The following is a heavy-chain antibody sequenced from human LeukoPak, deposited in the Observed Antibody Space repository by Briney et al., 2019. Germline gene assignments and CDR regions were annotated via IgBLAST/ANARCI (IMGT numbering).Heavy chain of an antibody. Sequence: GGSLRLSCAASGINFRSSGMHWVRQAPGKGLEWVTFIQNDGSDKYYAASVKGRFTISRDNSKNTVYLHTASLRADDKALYYCAREGGRAVPGRFDQWGQGTLVTVSS. J-gene: IGHJ4*02. V-gene: IGHV3-30*02. CDR2: IQNDGSDK. D-gene: IGHD6-13*01. CDR1: GINFRSSG. CDR3: AREGGRAVPGRFDQ.